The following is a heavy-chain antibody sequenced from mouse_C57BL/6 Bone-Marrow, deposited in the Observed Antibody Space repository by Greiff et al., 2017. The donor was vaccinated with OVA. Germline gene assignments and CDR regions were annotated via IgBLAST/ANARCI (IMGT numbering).Heavy chain of an antibody. V-gene: IGHV1-15*01. J-gene: IGHJ3*01. CDR2: IDPETGGT. Sequence: QVQLKQSGAELVRPGASVTLSCKASGYTFTDYEMHWVKQTPVHGLEWIGAIDPETGGTAYNQKFKGKAILTADKSSSTAYMELRSLTSEDSAVYYCTWVFAYWGQGTLVTVSA. CDR1: GYTFTDYE. CDR3: TWVFAY.